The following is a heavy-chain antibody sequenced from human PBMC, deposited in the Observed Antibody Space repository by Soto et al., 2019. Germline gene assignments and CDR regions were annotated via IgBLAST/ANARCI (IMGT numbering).Heavy chain of an antibody. CDR2: IYYNGRA. D-gene: IGHD3-10*01. Sequence: QVQLQESGPGLVKPSQTLSLTCAVSGASISSGDYYWSWIRQHPGKGLEWIGYIYYNGRAYYNPSRNSRVTMSSDTSKTQFSLKLSSVTAADTAVYYCARRGAGSGSFDYWGQGALVTVSS. J-gene: IGHJ4*02. CDR3: ARRGAGSGSFDY. CDR1: GASISSGDYY. V-gene: IGHV4-31*11.